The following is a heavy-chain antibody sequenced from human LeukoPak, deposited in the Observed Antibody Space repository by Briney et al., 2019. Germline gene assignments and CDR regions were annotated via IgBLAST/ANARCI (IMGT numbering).Heavy chain of an antibody. CDR1: GFTFSNFW. D-gene: IGHD6-19*01. V-gene: IGHV3-74*01. CDR3: ASLLVAGVASVDY. J-gene: IGHJ4*02. Sequence: GGSLRLSCTASGFTFSNFWMHWVRQGPGKGPEWVSRISIDGSTTTYADSVKGRFTISRDNAKNSMFLQMNSLRAEDTAVYYCASLLVAGVASVDYWGQGTLVTVSS. CDR2: ISIDGSTT.